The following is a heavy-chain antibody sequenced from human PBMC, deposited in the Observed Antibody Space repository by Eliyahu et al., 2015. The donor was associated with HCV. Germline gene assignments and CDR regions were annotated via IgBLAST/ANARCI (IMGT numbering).Heavy chain of an antibody. J-gene: IGHJ6*02. D-gene: IGHD1-26*01. CDR1: GGSFSGYY. CDR3: ARGEVGATTAPYYYYYGMDV. Sequence: QVQLQQWGAGLLKPSETLSLTCAVYGGSFSGYYWSWIRQPPGKGLEWIGEINHSGSTNYNPSLKSRVTISVDTSKNQFSLKLSSVTAADTAVYYCARGEVGATTAPYYYYYGMDVWGQGTTVTVSS. V-gene: IGHV4-34*01. CDR2: INHSGST.